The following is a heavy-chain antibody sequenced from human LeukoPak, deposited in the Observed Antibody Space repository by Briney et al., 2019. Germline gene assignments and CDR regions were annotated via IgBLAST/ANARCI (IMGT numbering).Heavy chain of an antibody. CDR2: IIPIFGTA. CDR1: GDTFSSYA. V-gene: IGHV1-69*13. CDR3: YTEGSGSYGDY. J-gene: IGHJ4*02. Sequence: ASVKVSCKASGDTFSSYAISWVRQAPGQGLEWMGGIIPIFGTANYAQKFQGRVTITADESTSTAYMELSSLRSEDTAVYYCYTEGSGSYGDYWGRGTLVTVSS. D-gene: IGHD3-10*01.